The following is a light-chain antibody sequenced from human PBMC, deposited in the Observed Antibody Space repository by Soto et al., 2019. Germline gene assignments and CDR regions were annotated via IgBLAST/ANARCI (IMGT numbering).Light chain of an antibody. Sequence: QSVLTQPASVSGSPGQSITISCTGTSSDVGGYNYVSWYQQHPGKAPKLMIYEVSNRPSGISDCFSGSKSGNTASLIISGLQTEDEADYSCSSYSSGSTYFVFGTGTKLTVL. CDR1: SSDVGGYNY. CDR2: EVS. CDR3: SSYSSGSTYFV. V-gene: IGLV2-14*01. J-gene: IGLJ1*01.